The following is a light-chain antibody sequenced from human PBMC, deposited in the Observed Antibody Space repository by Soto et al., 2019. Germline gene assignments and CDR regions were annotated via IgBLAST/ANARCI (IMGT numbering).Light chain of an antibody. CDR2: KAS. J-gene: IGKJ5*01. CDR3: QQYNSYPIT. CDR1: RSISSW. Sequence: IQFTQSPSSLSASVGDRVTITCRASRSISSWLAWYQQKPGKAPKLLIYKASSLESGVPSRFSSSGSGTEFTLTISSLQPDDFATYYCQQYNSYPITFGQGTRLEIK. V-gene: IGKV1-5*03.